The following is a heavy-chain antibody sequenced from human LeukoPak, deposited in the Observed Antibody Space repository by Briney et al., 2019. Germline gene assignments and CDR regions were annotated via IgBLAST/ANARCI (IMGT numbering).Heavy chain of an antibody. CDR1: GFTFRNYA. CDR2: IVGNGVST. J-gene: IGHJ4*02. Sequence: GGSLRLSCAASGFTFRNYAMSWVRQAPGKGLEWVSAIVGNGVSTYYADSVQGRFTISRDNSKNTLYLQMNSLRAEDTALYYCTKWGDYDGSTGYYDSDYWGQGTLVTVSS. D-gene: IGHD3-9*01. V-gene: IGHV3-23*01. CDR3: TKWGDYDGSTGYYDSDY.